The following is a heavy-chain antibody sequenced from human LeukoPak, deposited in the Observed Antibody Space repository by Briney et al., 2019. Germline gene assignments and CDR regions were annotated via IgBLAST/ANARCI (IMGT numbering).Heavy chain of an antibody. CDR1: GYTFTSYG. J-gene: IGHJ5*02. Sequence: ASVKVSCKASGYTFTSYGISWVRQAPGQGLEWMGWINPNSGGTNYAQKFQGRVTMTRDTSISTAYMELSRLRSDDTAVYYCARGNFWVVITPNWFDPWGQGTLVTVSS. CDR2: INPNSGGT. CDR3: ARGNFWVVITPNWFDP. D-gene: IGHD3-22*01. V-gene: IGHV1-2*02.